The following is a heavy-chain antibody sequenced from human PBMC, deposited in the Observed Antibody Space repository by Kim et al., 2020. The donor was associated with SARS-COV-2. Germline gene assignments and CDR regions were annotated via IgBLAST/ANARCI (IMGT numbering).Heavy chain of an antibody. D-gene: IGHD6-13*01. CDR3: ARQPYWTAAAELTLDWYFDL. J-gene: IGHJ2*01. V-gene: IGHV5-10-1*01. CDR1: GYSFTSYW. CDR2: IDPSDSYT. Sequence: GESLKISCKGSGYSFTSYWISWVRQMPGKGLEWMGRIDPSDSYTNYSPSFQGHVTISADKSISTAYLQWSSLKASDTAMYYCARQPYWTAAAELTLDWYFDLWGRGTLVTVSS.